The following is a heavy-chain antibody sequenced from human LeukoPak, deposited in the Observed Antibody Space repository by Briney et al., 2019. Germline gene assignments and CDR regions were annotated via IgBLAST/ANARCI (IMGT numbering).Heavy chain of an antibody. Sequence: GGSLRLSCAASGFTFSSYVMHWVRRTPGKGLVWVSRISHDGFISYADSVKGRFTISRDNAKNTLILQMNSLRAEDTAVYYCARDWVYKIDYWGRGTLVTVSS. J-gene: IGHJ4*02. CDR2: ISHDGFI. CDR3: ARDWVYKIDY. CDR1: GFTFSSYV. D-gene: IGHD5-24*01. V-gene: IGHV3-74*01.